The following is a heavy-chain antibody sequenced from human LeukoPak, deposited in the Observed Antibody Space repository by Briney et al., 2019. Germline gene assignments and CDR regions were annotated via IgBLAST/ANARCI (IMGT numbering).Heavy chain of an antibody. CDR3: ARPNPSFAFDI. CDR1: GGSISSGGYY. Sequence: SETLSLTCTVSGGSISSGGYYWSWIRQHPGKGLEWIGYIYYSGSTYYNPSLKSRVTISVGTSKNQFSLKLSSVTAADTAVYYCARPNPSFAFDIWGQGTMVTVSS. D-gene: IGHD1-14*01. V-gene: IGHV4-31*03. CDR2: IYYSGST. J-gene: IGHJ3*02.